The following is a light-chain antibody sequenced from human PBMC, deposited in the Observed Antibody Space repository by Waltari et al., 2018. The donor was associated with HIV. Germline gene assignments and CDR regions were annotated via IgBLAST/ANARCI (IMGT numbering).Light chain of an antibody. V-gene: IGKV2-30*01. CDR1: QSLLYSDGYTY. Sequence: DVVMTQSPLSLPVTLGQPASISCRSSQSLLYSDGYTYLTWFHQRPGQSPRRLIYEVSKRDSGVPDRLSGSGSGTDFTLKISRVEAEDVGVYYCMQGTHWPRTFGQGTKVEIK. J-gene: IGKJ1*01. CDR3: MQGTHWPRT. CDR2: EVS.